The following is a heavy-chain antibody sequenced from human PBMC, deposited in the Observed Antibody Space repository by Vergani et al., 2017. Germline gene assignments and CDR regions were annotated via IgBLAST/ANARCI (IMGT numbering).Heavy chain of an antibody. CDR3: ARRMWCIAVAGTDY. V-gene: IGHV1-69*04. CDR1: GGTFSSYA. Sequence: QVQLVQSGAEVKKPGSSVKVSCKASGGTFSSYAISWVRQAPGQGLEWMGRIIPILGIANYAQKFQGRVTITADKSTSTAYMELSSLRSEDTAVYYCARRMWCIAVAGTDYWGQGTLVTVSS. D-gene: IGHD6-19*01. CDR2: IIPILGIA. J-gene: IGHJ4*02.